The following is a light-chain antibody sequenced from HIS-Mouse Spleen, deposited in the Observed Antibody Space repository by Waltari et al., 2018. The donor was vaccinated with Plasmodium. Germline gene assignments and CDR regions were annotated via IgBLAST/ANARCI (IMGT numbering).Light chain of an antibody. Sequence: EIVLTQSPATLSLSPGERATLSCRASQSVSSYLAWYQQKPGQAPRLLIYYASNRATGIPARFSGSGSGTDFTLTISSLEPEDFAVYYCQQRSNWPRVLTFGGGTKVEIK. V-gene: IGKV3-11*01. J-gene: IGKJ4*01. CDR3: QQRSNWPRVLT. CDR1: QSVSSY. CDR2: YAS.